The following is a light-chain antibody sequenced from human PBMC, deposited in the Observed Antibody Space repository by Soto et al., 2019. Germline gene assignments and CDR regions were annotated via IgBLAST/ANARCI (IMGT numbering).Light chain of an antibody. CDR2: KVS. CDR1: QSLVHSDGNTY. V-gene: IGKV2-24*01. CDR3: LQATQYRPYT. J-gene: IGKJ2*01. Sequence: DIVLTQTPLSSPVTLGQPASISCRSSQSLVHSDGNTYLSWFHQRPGQPPRLLIDKVSNRFSGGPDRFRGSGAGTDFLPEISQVDAEDVGIHFCLQATQYRPYTFGQGTKLEIK.